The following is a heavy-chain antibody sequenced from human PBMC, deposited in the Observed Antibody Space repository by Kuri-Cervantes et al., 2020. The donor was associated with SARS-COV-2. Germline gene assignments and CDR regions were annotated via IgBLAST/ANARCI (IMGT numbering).Heavy chain of an antibody. D-gene: IGHD5-12*01. Sequence: ASVKVSCKASGYTFTSYYMHWVRQAPGQGLEWMGYINPNSGGAKNAQKFQGRVTMTGDTSISTAYMELSRLTSEDTAIYYCAREGLSGYAGDWFDPWGQGTLVTVSS. V-gene: IGHV1-2*02. CDR2: INPNSGGA. CDR3: AREGLSGYAGDWFDP. CDR1: GYTFTSYY. J-gene: IGHJ5*02.